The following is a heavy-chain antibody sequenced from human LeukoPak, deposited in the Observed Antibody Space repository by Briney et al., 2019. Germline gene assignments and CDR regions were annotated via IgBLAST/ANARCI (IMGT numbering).Heavy chain of an antibody. D-gene: IGHD6-13*01. CDR1: GFTFSSYG. V-gene: IGHV3-30*02. CDR3: AKGYSSSWYSFDY. Sequence: GGSLRLSCAASGFTFSSYGMHWVRQAPGKGLEWVAFIRYDGSNKYYADSVKGRFTISRDNSKNTLYLQMNSLRAEDTAVYYCAKGYSSSWYSFDYWGQGTLVTVSS. CDR2: IRYDGSNK. J-gene: IGHJ4*02.